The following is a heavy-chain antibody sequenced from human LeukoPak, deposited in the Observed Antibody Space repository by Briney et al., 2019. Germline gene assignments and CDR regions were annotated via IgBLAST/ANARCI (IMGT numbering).Heavy chain of an antibody. V-gene: IGHV4-4*07. CDR1: DGSISTYY. CDR3: ARGGLPRENWFDP. J-gene: IGHJ5*02. CDR2: IYTTGST. D-gene: IGHD3/OR15-3a*01. Sequence: PETLSLTCTVSDGSISTYYWSWIRQPAGKGLEWIGRIYTTGSTNYNPSLKSRVTMSVDTSKNQFSLKLTSVTAADTAVYYCARGGLPRENWFDPWGQGTLVTVSS.